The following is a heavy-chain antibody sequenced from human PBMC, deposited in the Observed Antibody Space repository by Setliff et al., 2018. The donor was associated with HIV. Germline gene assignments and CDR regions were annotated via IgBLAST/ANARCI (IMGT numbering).Heavy chain of an antibody. Sequence: GGSLRLSCAASGFTFDNVDMNWVRQAPWKGTEWVSSISKNSFSIYYTDSVKGRFTVSRDNSRDTLYLQMNSLRAEDTDVYYCASVLRYYGSGGYPFGYWGQGTLVTVSS. J-gene: IGHJ4*02. CDR3: ASVLRYYGSGGYPFGY. V-gene: IGHV3-23*01. CDR1: GFTFDNVD. CDR2: ISKNSFSI. D-gene: IGHD3-10*01.